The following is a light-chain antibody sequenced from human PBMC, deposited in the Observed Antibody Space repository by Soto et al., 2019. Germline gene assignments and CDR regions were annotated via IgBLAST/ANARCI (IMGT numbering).Light chain of an antibody. CDR3: MQALQTPPYT. Sequence: DIVMTQSPLSLPVTPGEPASISCRSSQSLLHSNGYNYLDWYLQKPGQSPQLLIYLGSNRASGVPDRFSGSGSGTDFTLKISGVEAEDVGVYYCMQALQTPPYTFGQGTKLEIK. V-gene: IGKV2-28*01. CDR2: LGS. CDR1: QSLLHSNGYNY. J-gene: IGKJ2*01.